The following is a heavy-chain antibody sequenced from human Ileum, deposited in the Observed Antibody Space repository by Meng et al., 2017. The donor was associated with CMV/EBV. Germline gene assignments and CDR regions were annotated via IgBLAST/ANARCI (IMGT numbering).Heavy chain of an antibody. V-gene: IGHV6-1*01. J-gene: IGHJ4*02. CDR2: TYYRSKWYN. D-gene: IGHD5-24*01. CDR1: GDSVSSTSVA. Sequence: ISGDSVSSTSVAWNWIRQSPSRGLEWLGRTYYRSKWYNDYALSVKSRITINPDTSKNQFSLQLNSVTAEDTAVYYCTRDPAWLQVDYWGQGTLVTVSS. CDR3: TRDPAWLQVDY.